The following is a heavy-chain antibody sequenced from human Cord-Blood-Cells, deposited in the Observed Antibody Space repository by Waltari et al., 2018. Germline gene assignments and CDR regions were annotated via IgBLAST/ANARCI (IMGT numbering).Heavy chain of an antibody. D-gene: IGHD6-13*01. CDR3: ARGRIAAAGTSRDDYYYYYGMDV. CDR2: IYYSGST. CDR1: GGPISSGAYY. Sequence: QVQLQESGPGLVKPSQTLSLTCPVSGGPISSGAYYWSWIRPPSGKGLECIGYIYYSGSTYYNPSLKSRVTISVDTSKNQFSLKLSSVTAADTAVYYCARGRIAAAGTSRDDYYYYYGMDVWGQGTTVTVSS. V-gene: IGHV4-30-4*08. J-gene: IGHJ6*02.